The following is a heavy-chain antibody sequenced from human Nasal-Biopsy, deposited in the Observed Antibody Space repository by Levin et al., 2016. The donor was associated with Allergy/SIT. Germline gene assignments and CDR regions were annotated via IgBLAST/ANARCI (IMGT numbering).Heavy chain of an antibody. Sequence: SETLSLTCTVSGASVGSGTSYWSWIRQPAGKGLEWIGNLYGRGTTTYSPSLKSRVTISADTSKRSFSLRLTSVTAADTAIYYCARDGEATGASGHMVVWGQGTTVTVSS. CDR1: GASVGSGTSY. J-gene: IGHJ6*02. V-gene: IGHV4-61*10. CDR3: ARDGEATGASGHMVV. D-gene: IGHD1-26*01. CDR2: LYGRGTT.